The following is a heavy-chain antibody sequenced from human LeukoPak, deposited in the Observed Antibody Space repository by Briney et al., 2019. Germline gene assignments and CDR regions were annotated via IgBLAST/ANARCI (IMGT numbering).Heavy chain of an antibody. Sequence: PGGSLRLSCAASGFNFNIYAMNWVRQAPGKGLEWVSGISNSGGRTSHAESVKGRFTISRDNSKKTLYLQMNSLRAGDTAVYYCPREVGGTFDYWGQGTLVTVSS. CDR2: ISNSGGRT. D-gene: IGHD1-1*01. CDR3: PREVGGTFDY. CDR1: GFNFNIYA. V-gene: IGHV3-23*01. J-gene: IGHJ4*02.